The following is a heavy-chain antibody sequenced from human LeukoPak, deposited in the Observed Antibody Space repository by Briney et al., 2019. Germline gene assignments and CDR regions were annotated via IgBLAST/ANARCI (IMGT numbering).Heavy chain of an antibody. D-gene: IGHD2-2*01. CDR2: IYYSGST. CDR1: GGSISSSSYY. J-gene: IGHJ4*02. CDR3: ARQGYCSSTSCQGY. V-gene: IGHV4-39*07. Sequence: SETLSLTCTVSGGSISSSSYYWGWIRQPPGKGLEWIGSIYYSGSTYYNPSLKSRVTISVDTSKNQFSLKLSSVTAADTAVYYCARQGYCSSTSCQGYWGQGTLVTVSS.